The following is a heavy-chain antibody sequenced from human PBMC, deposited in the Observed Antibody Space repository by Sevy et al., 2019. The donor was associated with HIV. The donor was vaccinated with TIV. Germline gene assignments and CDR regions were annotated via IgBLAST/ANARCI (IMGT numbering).Heavy chain of an antibody. CDR1: GFTFSSYS. CDR3: ARVIGVVHPDAFDI. CDR2: ISSSSSYI. V-gene: IGHV3-21*01. D-gene: IGHD2-21*01. J-gene: IGHJ3*02. Sequence: GGSLRLSCAASGFTFSSYSMNWVRQAPGKGLEWVSSISSSSSYIYYADSVKGRFTISRDSAKNSLYLQMNSLRAEDTAVYYCARVIGVVHPDAFDIWGQGTMVTVSS.